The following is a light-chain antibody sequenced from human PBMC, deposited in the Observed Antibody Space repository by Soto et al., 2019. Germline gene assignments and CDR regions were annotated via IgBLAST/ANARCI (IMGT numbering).Light chain of an antibody. V-gene: IGLV2-14*01. CDR1: RSDIGVYNY. CDR3: TSFTTTNIWV. Sequence: QSALTQPASVSGSPGQSITISCTGTRSDIGVYNYVSWYQHHPGKAPKLIICEVTNRPSGVSGRFSGSKSGNTASLTISGLRAEDEADYYCTSFTTTNIWVFGGGTKLTVL. J-gene: IGLJ3*02. CDR2: EVT.